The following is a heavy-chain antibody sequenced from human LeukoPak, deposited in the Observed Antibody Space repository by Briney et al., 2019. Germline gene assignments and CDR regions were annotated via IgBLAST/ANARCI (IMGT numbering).Heavy chain of an antibody. J-gene: IGHJ4*02. CDR1: GGSLSGYY. D-gene: IGHD3-22*01. V-gene: IGHV4-4*07. CDR3: ARSNLGSYDQSGYYHS. CDR2: IYTSGNT. Sequence: SETLSLTCTVSGGSLSGYYWNWIRQPAGRGLQWIGRIYTSGNTWYSPSLRSRVTLTVDTSKNQFSLKLSSVTVADTAIYYCARSNLGSYDQSGYYHSWGQRALVTVSS.